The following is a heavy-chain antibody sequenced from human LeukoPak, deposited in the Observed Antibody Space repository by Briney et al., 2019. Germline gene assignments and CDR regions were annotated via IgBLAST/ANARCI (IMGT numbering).Heavy chain of an antibody. J-gene: IGHJ4*02. CDR3: VRDTYYDFWSGRDY. Sequence: GGSLRLSCAASGFTFSDYYMTWIRQAPGKGLGWVSYISSSGHIIYYADSVEGRFTISRDNAKNSLYLQMNSLRAEDTAVYYCVRDTYYDFWSGRDYWGQGTLVIVSS. CDR2: ISSSGHII. D-gene: IGHD3-3*01. V-gene: IGHV3-11*01. CDR1: GFTFSDYY.